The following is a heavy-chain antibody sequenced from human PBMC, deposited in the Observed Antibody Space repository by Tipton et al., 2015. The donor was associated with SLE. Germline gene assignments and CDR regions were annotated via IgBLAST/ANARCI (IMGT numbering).Heavy chain of an antibody. CDR2: IYYSGST. CDR3: ARVQLTGPYNYYLSYMDF. D-gene: IGHD2-2*01. CDR1: GGSISSSSYY. V-gene: IGHV4-39*07. Sequence: TLSLTCTVSGGSISSSSYYWGWIRQPPGKGLEWIGSIYYSGSTYYNPSLKSRVTMSVDTSKNQFSLKLSSVTAADTAVYYCARVQLTGPYNYYLSYMDFWGKGTTVTVSS. J-gene: IGHJ6*03.